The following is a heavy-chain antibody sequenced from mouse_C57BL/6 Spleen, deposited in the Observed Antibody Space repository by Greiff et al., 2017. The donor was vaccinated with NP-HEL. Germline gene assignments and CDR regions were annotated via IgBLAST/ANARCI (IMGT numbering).Heavy chain of an antibody. CDR1: GFPITSGYY. CDR2: ITHSGET. V-gene: IGHV12-3*01. J-gene: IGHJ3*01. D-gene: IGHD2-3*01. Sequence: VHLVESGPGLVKPSQSLFLTCSITGFPITSGYYWIWIRQSPGKPLEWMGYITHSGETFYNPSLQSPISITRETSKNQFFLQLNSVTTEDTAMYYCAGGNYDGYPAWFAYWGQGTLVTVSA. CDR3: AGGNYDGYPAWFAY.